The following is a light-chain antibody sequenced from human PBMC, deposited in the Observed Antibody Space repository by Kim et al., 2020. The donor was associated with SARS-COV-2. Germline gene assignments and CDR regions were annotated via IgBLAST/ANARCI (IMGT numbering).Light chain of an antibody. Sequence: SASVGDRVTITCRASQSISSWLAWYQQKPGKAPKLLIYDASSLESGVPSRFSGSGSGTEFTLTISSLQPDDFATYYCQQYNSHLYTFGQGTKLEI. J-gene: IGKJ2*01. V-gene: IGKV1-5*01. CDR3: QQYNSHLYT. CDR2: DAS. CDR1: QSISSW.